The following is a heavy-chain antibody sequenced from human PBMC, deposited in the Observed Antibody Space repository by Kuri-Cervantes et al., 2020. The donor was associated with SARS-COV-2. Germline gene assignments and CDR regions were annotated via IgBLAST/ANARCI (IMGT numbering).Heavy chain of an antibody. J-gene: IGHJ4*02. CDR2: MNPNSGNT. Sequence: ASVKVSCKASGYTFTSYDINWVRQATGQGLEWMGWMNPNSGNTGYAQKFQGRVTITRNTSISTAYAELSSLRSEDTAVYYCASSGSYSPFDYWGQGTLVTVSS. CDR3: ASSGSYSPFDY. D-gene: IGHD1-26*01. CDR1: GYTFTSYD. V-gene: IGHV1-8*03.